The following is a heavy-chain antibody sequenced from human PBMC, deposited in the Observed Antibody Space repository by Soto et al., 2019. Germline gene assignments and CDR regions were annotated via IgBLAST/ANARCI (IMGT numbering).Heavy chain of an antibody. V-gene: IGHV3-30-3*01. CDR3: ARDSAPWGSGEILDDY. J-gene: IGHJ4*02. D-gene: IGHD3-16*01. Sequence: QVQLVESGGGVVQPGRSLRLSCAASGFTFSSYAMHWVRQAPGKGLEWVAVISYDGSNKYYADSVKGRFTISRDNSKNPLYLQMNSLRAEDTAVYYCARDSAPWGSGEILDDYWGQGTLVTVSS. CDR1: GFTFSSYA. CDR2: ISYDGSNK.